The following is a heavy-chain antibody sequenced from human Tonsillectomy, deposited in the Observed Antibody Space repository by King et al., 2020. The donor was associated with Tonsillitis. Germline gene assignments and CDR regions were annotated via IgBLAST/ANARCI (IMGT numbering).Heavy chain of an antibody. D-gene: IGHD2-15*01. J-gene: IGHJ4*02. CDR3: AHRQRGRWIDY. CDR1: GFSLSTSGVG. Sequence: TLKESGPTLVKPTQTLTLTCTFSGFSLSTSGVGVGWIRQPPGKALEWLALIYWDDDKRYSPSLKSRLTITKDTSKNQVVLTMTNRDPVDTATYYSAHRQRGRWIDYWGQGTLVTVSS. CDR2: IYWDDDK. V-gene: IGHV2-5*02.